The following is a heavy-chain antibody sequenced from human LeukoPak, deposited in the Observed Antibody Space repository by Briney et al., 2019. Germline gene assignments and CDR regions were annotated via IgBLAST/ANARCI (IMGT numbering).Heavy chain of an antibody. Sequence: GESLKISCKGSGYSFTSYWIGWVRQMPGKGLEWVGIIYPGDSDTRYSPSFQGQVTISADKSISTAYLQWSSLKASDTAMYYCARQGVDTAMVTDYYFDYWGQGTLVTVSS. V-gene: IGHV5-51*01. CDR3: ARQGVDTAMVTDYYFDY. CDR1: GYSFTSYW. CDR2: IYPGDSDT. J-gene: IGHJ4*02. D-gene: IGHD5-18*01.